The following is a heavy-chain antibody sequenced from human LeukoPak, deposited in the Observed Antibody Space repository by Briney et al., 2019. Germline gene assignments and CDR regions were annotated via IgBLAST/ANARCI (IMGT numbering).Heavy chain of an antibody. V-gene: IGHV3-23*01. Sequence: DPGGSLRLSCAASGFTFSNYAMSWVRQAPGKGLEWVSAITGSGGGTYYADSVKGRFTISRDNSKNTLYLQMNSLRAEDTAVYYCAKWGDYDVLTGYHDPDYWGQGTLVTVSS. J-gene: IGHJ4*02. D-gene: IGHD3-9*01. CDR3: AKWGDYDVLTGYHDPDY. CDR2: ITGSGGGT. CDR1: GFTFSNYA.